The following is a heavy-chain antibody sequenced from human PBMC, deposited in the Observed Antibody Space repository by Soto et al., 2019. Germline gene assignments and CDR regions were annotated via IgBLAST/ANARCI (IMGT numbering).Heavy chain of an antibody. CDR3: ARARIAAAGPDYYYYGMDV. V-gene: IGHV2-70*01. D-gene: IGHD6-13*01. CDR1: GFSLSTSGMC. CDR2: IDWDDDK. Sequence: ESGPTLVNPTQTLTLTCTFSGFSLSTSGMCVSWIRQPPGKALEWLALIDWDDDKYYSTSLKTRLTISKDTSKNQVVLTMTNMDPVDTATYYCARARIAAAGPDYYYYGMDVWGKGTTVTVSS. J-gene: IGHJ6*04.